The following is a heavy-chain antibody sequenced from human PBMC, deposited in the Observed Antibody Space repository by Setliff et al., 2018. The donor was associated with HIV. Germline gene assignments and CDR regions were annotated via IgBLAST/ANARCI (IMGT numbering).Heavy chain of an antibody. CDR2: SHSDGTT. J-gene: IGHJ4*02. V-gene: IGHV4-39*07. CDR3: ARRPPLTTGREYYFDF. Sequence: SETLSLTCIVSGGSISSSSYYWGWIRQPPGKGLEWIGRSHSDGTTNYNPSLRSRVTLSMETSNTRFSLWLSSVTAADTAVYYCARRPPLTTGREYYFDFWGQGTLVTVS. CDR1: GGSISSSSYY. D-gene: IGHD1-1*01.